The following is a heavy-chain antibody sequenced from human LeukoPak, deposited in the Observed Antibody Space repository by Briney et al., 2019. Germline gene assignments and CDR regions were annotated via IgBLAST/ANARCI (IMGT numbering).Heavy chain of an antibody. CDR3: AREIAAAGDY. CDR2: ISISGTTI. D-gene: IGHD6-13*01. CDR1: GFTFXXXX. Sequence: ASGFTFXXXXXXXXRXXXXXXXXWVSYISISGTTIYYADSVKGRFTISRDNAKYSLSLQMNSLRAEDTAVYYCAREIAAAGDYWGQGTLVTVSS. V-gene: IGHV3-11*04. J-gene: IGHJ4*02.